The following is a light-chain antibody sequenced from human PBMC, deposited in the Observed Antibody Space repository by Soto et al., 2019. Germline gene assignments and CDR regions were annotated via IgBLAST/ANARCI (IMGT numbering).Light chain of an antibody. V-gene: IGKV3-15*01. Sequence: EIVMTQSPATLSVSPGERATLSCRASQSVSSNLAWYQQKPGQAPRLLIYGASTRATGIPARFSGSGSGTEFILTISRLEPEDFAVYYCQQYGSSPITFGQGTRLEIK. CDR2: GAS. J-gene: IGKJ5*01. CDR3: QQYGSSPIT. CDR1: QSVSSN.